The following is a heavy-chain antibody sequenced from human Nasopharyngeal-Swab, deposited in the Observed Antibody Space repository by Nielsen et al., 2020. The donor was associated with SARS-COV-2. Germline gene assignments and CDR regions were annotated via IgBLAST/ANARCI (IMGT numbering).Heavy chain of an antibody. J-gene: IGHJ4*02. Sequence: SLTLSLSCAISGDSVSRNSAAWNWIRQFPSRGLEWLGRTYYRAKWYNDYAGSVKSRITINPDTSKNQFTLQLNSVTTEEKAVYYGARWKLIWFGELSRRLYYFDYWGQGTLVTVSS. CDR2: TYYRAKWYN. D-gene: IGHD3-10*01. CDR1: GDSVSRNSAA. CDR3: ARWKLIWFGELSRRLYYFDY. V-gene: IGHV6-1*01.